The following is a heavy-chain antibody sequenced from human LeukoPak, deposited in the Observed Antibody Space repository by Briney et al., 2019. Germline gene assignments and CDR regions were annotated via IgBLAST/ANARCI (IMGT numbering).Heavy chain of an antibody. CDR3: AKDRSSSSWYSQSGLFDY. Sequence: GGSLRLSCAASGLTFSSYAMSWVRQAPGKGLEWVSAMSGSGGSTYYADSVKGRFTISRDNSKNTLYLQMNSLRAEDTAVDYCAKDRSSSSWYSQSGLFDYWGQGTLVTVSS. CDR1: GLTFSSYA. V-gene: IGHV3-23*01. CDR2: MSGSGGST. J-gene: IGHJ4*02. D-gene: IGHD6-13*01.